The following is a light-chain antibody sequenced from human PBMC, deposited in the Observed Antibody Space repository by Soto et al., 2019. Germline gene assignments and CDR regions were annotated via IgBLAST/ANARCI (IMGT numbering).Light chain of an antibody. J-gene: IGLJ2*01. V-gene: IGLV3-21*04. Sequence: SYELTQPPSVSVAPGKTARITCGGNHSGSKSVHWYQQKPGQAPVLVIYYDSDRPSGIPERFSGSNSGNTATLTISRVEAGDDADYYCQVWDSSSDHPVFGGGTKLTVL. CDR3: QVWDSSSDHPV. CDR2: YDS. CDR1: HSGSKS.